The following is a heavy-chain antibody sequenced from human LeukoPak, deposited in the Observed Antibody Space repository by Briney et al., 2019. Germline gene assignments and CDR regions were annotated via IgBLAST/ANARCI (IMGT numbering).Heavy chain of an antibody. D-gene: IGHD2-2*01. J-gene: IGHJ4*02. Sequence: GGSLRLSCAASGNYWMHWVRQAPGKGLVWVSHVNSDGSWTSHADSVKGRFTITKDNAKNTVYLQMNNLRTEDTAVYYCVSFYETNWGRGTLVTVSS. CDR1: GNYW. V-gene: IGHV3-74*01. CDR3: VSFYETN. CDR2: VNSDGSWT.